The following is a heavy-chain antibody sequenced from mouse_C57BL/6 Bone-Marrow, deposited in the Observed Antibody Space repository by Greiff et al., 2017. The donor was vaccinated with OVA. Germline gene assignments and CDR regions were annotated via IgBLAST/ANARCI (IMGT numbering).Heavy chain of an antibody. D-gene: IGHD2-4*01. CDR3: AREWIYYDYDEAWFAY. Sequence: EVQLVESGGGLVKPGGSLKLSCAASGFTFSSYAMSWVRQTPEQRLEWVATISDGGSYTYYPDNVKGRFTISRDNAYNTLYLQMSNLKSEDTAMYYCAREWIYYDYDEAWFAYWGKGTLVTVAA. J-gene: IGHJ3*01. CDR2: ISDGGSYT. CDR1: GFTFSSYA. V-gene: IGHV5-4*01.